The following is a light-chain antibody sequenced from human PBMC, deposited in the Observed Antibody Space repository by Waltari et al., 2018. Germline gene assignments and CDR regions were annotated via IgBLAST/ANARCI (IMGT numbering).Light chain of an antibody. CDR1: QIISTW. V-gene: IGKV1-5*03. CDR2: KAS. CDR3: QQYKTYSYT. J-gene: IGKJ2*01. Sequence: DIQMTQSPSTLSASVGDRVTITCRASQIISTWLAWHQQKPGKAPKTLIYKASSLESGVPSRFTGSGSGTEFTLTISSLQPDDFATYYCQQYKTYSYTFGQGTKLEIK.